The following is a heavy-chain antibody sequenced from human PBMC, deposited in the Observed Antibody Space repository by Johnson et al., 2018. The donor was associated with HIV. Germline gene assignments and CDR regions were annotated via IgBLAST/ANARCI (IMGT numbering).Heavy chain of an antibody. CDR1: GFTFSSYD. CDR3: ARDGAIAAPDAFDI. J-gene: IGHJ3*02. CDR2: IGTAGDT. V-gene: IGHV3-13*01. Sequence: VQLVESGGGLVQPGGSLRLSCAASGFTFSSYDMHWVRQATGKGLEWVSAIGTAGDTYYPGSVKGRFTISRENAKNSLYLQMNSLRAEDTAVYYCARDGAIAAPDAFDIWGQGTMVTVSS. D-gene: IGHD6-13*01.